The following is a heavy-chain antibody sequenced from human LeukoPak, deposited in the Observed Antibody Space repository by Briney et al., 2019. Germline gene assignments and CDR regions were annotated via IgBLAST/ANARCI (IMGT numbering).Heavy chain of an antibody. J-gene: IGHJ4*02. D-gene: IGHD5-12*01. V-gene: IGHV3-23*01. CDR2: ISGSGGST. CDR3: AKGLGYSGYDGPLDY. CDR1: GFTFSSYA. Sequence: PGGSLRLSCAASGFTFSSYAMSWVRQAPGKGLEWVSAISGSGGSTYYADSVKGRLTISRDNSKNTLYLQMNSLRAEDTAVYYCAKGLGYSGYDGPLDYWGQGTLVTVSS.